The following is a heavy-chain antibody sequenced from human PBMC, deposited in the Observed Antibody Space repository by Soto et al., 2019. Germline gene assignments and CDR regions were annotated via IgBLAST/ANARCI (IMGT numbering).Heavy chain of an antibody. D-gene: IGHD5-12*01. V-gene: IGHV4-31*03. CDR3: VTNRGYDFYYFAS. CDR1: GLSIKTGGYY. CDR2: IYYSGTT. Sequence: KTSETLSLTCTVSGLSIKTGGYYWTWIRQNPERGLEWIGYIYYSGTTYLNPSLESRISMSVDLSMNQFSMRLTSVTDADTAVYYCVTNRGYDFYYFASWGQGAQVTVSS. J-gene: IGHJ4*02.